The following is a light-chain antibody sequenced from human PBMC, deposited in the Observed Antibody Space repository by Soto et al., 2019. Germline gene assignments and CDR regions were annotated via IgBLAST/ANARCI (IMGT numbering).Light chain of an antibody. CDR3: SSYTSSSTWV. CDR1: SSDVGGYNY. CDR2: EVS. J-gene: IGLJ3*02. V-gene: IGLV2-14*01. Sequence: QSALTQPASVSGSPGQSITISCTGTSSDVGGYNYVSWYQQHPGKAPKLMIYEVSNRPSGVSNRFSGSKSGKTASLTISGLQAEDEADYYCSSYTSSSTWVFGGGTKLPVL.